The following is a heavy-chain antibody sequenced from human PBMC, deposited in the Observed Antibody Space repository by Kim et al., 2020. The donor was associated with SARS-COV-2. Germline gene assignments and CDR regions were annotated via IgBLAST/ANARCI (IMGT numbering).Heavy chain of an antibody. D-gene: IGHD5-12*01. V-gene: IGHV4-59*08. CDR1: GASMGTYY. Sequence: SETLSLTCTVSGASMGTYYWNWIRQPPGKGLEWIGHINYSGATNYYPSLTSRVTMSIDTSKNEFSLRLSSVTAADTAVYYCARRRDGYKVAFDYWGPGTPVTVSS. CDR2: INYSGAT. CDR3: ARRRDGYKVAFDY. J-gene: IGHJ4*02.